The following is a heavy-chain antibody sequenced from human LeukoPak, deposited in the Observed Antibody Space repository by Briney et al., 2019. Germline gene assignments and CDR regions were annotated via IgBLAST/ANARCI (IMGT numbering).Heavy chain of an antibody. CDR1: GFTFSSYA. Sequence: GGSLRLSCAGSGFTFSSYAMSWVRQAPGPGLEWVSVISDSGDYTSYADSVRGRFTISRDNSRNTLYLQMTSLRPGDTAVYYFAKDTSIGKYWTNGVCSPFDYWGQGTRVTVSS. D-gene: IGHD2-8*01. CDR3: AKDTSIGKYWTNGVCSPFDY. J-gene: IGHJ4*02. V-gene: IGHV3-23*01. CDR2: ISDSGDYT.